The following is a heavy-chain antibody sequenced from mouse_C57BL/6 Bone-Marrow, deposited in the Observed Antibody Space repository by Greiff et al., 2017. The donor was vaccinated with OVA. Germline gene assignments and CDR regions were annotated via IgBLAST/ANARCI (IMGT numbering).Heavy chain of an antibody. V-gene: IGHV5-6*01. D-gene: IGHD1-1*01. J-gene: IGHJ2*01. Sequence: EVKVVESGGDLVKPGGSLKLSCAASGFTFSSYGMSWVRQTPDKRLEWVATISSGGSYTYYPDSVKGRFTISRDNAKNTLYLQMSSLKSEDTAMYYCARHTTVVDYWGQGTTLTVSS. CDR1: GFTFSSYG. CDR2: ISSGGSYT. CDR3: ARHTTVVDY.